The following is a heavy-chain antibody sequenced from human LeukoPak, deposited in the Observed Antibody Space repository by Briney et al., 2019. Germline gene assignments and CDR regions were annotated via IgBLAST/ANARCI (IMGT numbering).Heavy chain of an antibody. V-gene: IGHV3-21*01. CDR3: ARVPLAAGTFDY. CDR1: GFNFSSYS. CDR2: ISSSSSYI. D-gene: IGHD6-13*01. Sequence: GGSLRLSCAASGFNFSSYSMNWVRQAPGKGLEWVSSISSSSSYIYYADSVKGRFTISRDNAKNSLYLQMNSLRAEDTAVYYCARVPLAAGTFDYWGQGTLVTVSS. J-gene: IGHJ4*02.